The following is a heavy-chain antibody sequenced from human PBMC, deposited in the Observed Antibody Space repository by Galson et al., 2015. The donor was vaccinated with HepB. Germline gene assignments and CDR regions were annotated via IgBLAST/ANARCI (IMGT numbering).Heavy chain of an antibody. CDR3: ASLGGRYIIDV. CDR2: INVGGTTT. V-gene: IGHV3-74*01. Sequence: SLRLSCAGSGFNFERYWMYWVRQGPGKGLVWVSGINVGGTTTTYADSVKGRFTISRDNPKNTLYLQLNSLTAEDTAVYYCASLGGRYIIDVWGQGTTVTVSS. J-gene: IGHJ6*02. CDR1: GFNFERYW. D-gene: IGHD1-26*01.